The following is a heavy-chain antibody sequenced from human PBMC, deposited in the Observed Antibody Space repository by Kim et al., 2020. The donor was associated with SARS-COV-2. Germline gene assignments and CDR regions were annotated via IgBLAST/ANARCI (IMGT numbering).Heavy chain of an antibody. D-gene: IGHD6-19*01. Sequence: SQTLSLTCAISGDSVSSNSAAWNWIRQSPSRGLEWLGRTYSRSKWSPESALSVHSRITINPDTSKNQFSLQLKSVTPEDTAVYYCVGGGGWNTWGQGTLVTVSS. CDR2: TYSRSKWSP. CDR3: VGGGGWNT. J-gene: IGHJ5*02. V-gene: IGHV6-1*01. CDR1: GDSVSSNSAA.